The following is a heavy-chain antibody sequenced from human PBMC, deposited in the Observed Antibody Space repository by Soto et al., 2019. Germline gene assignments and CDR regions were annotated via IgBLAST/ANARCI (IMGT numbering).Heavy chain of an antibody. D-gene: IGHD3-3*01. CDR1: GFTFSSYA. CDR2: ISYDGSNK. CDR3: ARGHHYDFWSGYMTSP. Sequence: GESLKISCAASGFTFSSYAMHWVRQAPGKGLEWVAVISYDGSNKYYADSVKGRFTISRDNSKNTLYLQMNSLRAEDTAVYYCARGHHYDFWSGYMTSPWGQGTLVTVSS. J-gene: IGHJ5*02. V-gene: IGHV3-30-3*01.